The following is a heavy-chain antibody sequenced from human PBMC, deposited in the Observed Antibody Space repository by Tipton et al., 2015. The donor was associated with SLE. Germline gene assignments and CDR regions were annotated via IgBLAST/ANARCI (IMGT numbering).Heavy chain of an antibody. V-gene: IGHV4-34*01. J-gene: IGHJ6*02. CDR2: INHSGST. Sequence: LRLSCAVYGGSFSGYYWSWIRQPPGKGLEWIGEINHSGSTNYNPSLKSRVTISVDTSKNQFSLKLSSVTAADTAVYYCARSYPWGGITMVQGATKDYFYGMDVWGQGTTVTVSS. CDR3: ARSYPWGGITMVQGATKDYFYGMDV. CDR1: GGSFSGYY. D-gene: IGHD3-10*01.